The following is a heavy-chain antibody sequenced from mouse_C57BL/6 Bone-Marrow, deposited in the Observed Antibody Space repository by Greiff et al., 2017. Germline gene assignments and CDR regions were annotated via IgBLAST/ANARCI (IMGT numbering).Heavy chain of an antibody. CDR2: ISDGGSYT. CDR3: ARDYSLFDY. CDR1: GFTFSSYA. V-gene: IGHV5-4*03. D-gene: IGHD2-4*01. J-gene: IGHJ2*01. Sequence: EVKLMESGGGLVKPGGSLKLPCAASGFTFSSYAMSWVRQTPEKRLEWVATISDGGSYTYYPDNVKGRFTISRDNAKNNLYLQMSHLKSEDTAMYYCARDYSLFDYWGQGTTLTVSS.